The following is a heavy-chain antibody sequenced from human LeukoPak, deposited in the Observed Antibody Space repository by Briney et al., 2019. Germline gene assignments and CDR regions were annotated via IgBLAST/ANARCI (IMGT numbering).Heavy chain of an antibody. D-gene: IGHD2-2*01. CDR3: ARGGGCSSTRGSCYYMDV. J-gene: IGHJ6*03. Sequence: SETLSLTCAVYGGSFSGCYWSWIRQPPGKGLEWIGEINHSGSTNYNPSLKSRVTISVDTSKNQFSLKLSSVTAADTAVYYCARGGGCSSTRGSCYYMDVWGKGTTVTVSS. V-gene: IGHV4-34*01. CDR2: INHSGST. CDR1: GGSFSGCY.